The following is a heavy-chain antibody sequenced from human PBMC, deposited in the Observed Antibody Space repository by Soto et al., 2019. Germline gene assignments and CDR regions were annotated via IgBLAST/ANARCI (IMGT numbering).Heavy chain of an antibody. V-gene: IGHV3-21*01. CDR1: GFTFSSYS. CDR3: ARSKEDCSSTSCYSPYYGMDV. D-gene: IGHD2-2*01. Sequence: GGSLRLSCAASGFTFSSYSMNWVRQAPGKGLEWVSSISSSSSYIYYADSVKGRFTISRDNAKNSLYLQMNSLRAEDTAVYYCARSKEDCSSTSCYSPYYGMDVWGQGTTVTVSS. J-gene: IGHJ6*02. CDR2: ISSSSSYI.